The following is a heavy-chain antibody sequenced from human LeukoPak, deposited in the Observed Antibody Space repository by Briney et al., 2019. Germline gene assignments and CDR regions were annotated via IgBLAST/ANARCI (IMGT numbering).Heavy chain of an antibody. D-gene: IGHD3-22*01. CDR3: ARRGFAYYYDSSGYEGDAFDI. V-gene: IGHV4-39*01. CDR1: GGSISSSSYY. Sequence: PSETLSLTCSVSGGSISSSSYYWGWIRQPPGKGLEWIGSIYYSGSTYYNPSLKSRVTISVDTSKNQFSLKLSSVTAADTAVYYCARRGFAYYYDSSGYEGDAFDIWGQGTMVTVSS. CDR2: IYYSGST. J-gene: IGHJ3*02.